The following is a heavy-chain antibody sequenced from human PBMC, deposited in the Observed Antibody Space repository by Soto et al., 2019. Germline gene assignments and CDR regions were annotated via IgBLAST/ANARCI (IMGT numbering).Heavy chain of an antibody. CDR2: SSPRGDTI. CDR3: AKGPHTNVGWPYYFES. D-gene: IGHD6-19*01. V-gene: IGHV3-48*02. Sequence: SGGSLRLSCVASGFSLANYPMNWARQTPGKGLEWISYSSPRGDTIYYADSVEGRFTISRDNARNSLSLHMSSLRDEDSALYYCAKGPHTNVGWPYYFESWGQGVPVTVSS. J-gene: IGHJ4*02. CDR1: GFSLANYP.